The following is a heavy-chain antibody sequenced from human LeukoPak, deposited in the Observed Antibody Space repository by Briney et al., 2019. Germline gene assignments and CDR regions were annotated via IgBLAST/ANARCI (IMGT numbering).Heavy chain of an antibody. V-gene: IGHV3-30-3*01. J-gene: IGHJ3*02. D-gene: IGHD3-22*01. CDR3: ARARIVVTPMGAFDI. CDR2: ISYDGSNK. Sequence: PGGSLRLSCAASGFTFSSYAMHWVRQAPGKGLEWVAVISYDGSNKYYADSVKGRFTISRDNSKNTLYLQMNSLRAEDTAVYYCARARIVVTPMGAFDIWGQGTMVTVSS. CDR1: GFTFSSYA.